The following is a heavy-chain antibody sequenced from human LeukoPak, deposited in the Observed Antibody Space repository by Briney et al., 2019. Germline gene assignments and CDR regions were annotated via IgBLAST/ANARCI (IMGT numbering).Heavy chain of an antibody. CDR3: ARFDTAMVADPPGY. V-gene: IGHV4-39*07. CDR1: GGSISSYY. Sequence: SETLSLTCTVSGGSISSYYWSWIRQPPGKGLEWIGSIYYSGSTYYNPSLKSQVTISVDTSKNQFSLKLSSVTAADTAVYYCARFDTAMVADPPGYWGQGTLVTVPS. J-gene: IGHJ4*02. CDR2: IYYSGST. D-gene: IGHD5-18*01.